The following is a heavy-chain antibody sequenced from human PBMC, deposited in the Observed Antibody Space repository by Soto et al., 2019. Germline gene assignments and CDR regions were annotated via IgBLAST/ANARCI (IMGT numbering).Heavy chain of an antibody. CDR1: GFTVSGND. J-gene: IGHJ6*02. V-gene: IGHV3-53*02. Sequence: EVQLVQTGGGLIQPGGSLRLSCAASGFTVSGNDMTWVRQAPGKGLEWVSILRSGGSTAYAESVEARFSISTDSSENTVYLHMNGLRTEDTAVYYCARHHFKTTFGGFIIGDYGMDVWGQGTTVIVSS. CDR2: LRSGGST. D-gene: IGHD3-16*01. CDR3: ARHHFKTTFGGFIIGDYGMDV.